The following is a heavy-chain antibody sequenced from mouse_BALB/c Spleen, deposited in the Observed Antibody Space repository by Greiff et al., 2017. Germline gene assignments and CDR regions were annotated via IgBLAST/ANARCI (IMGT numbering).Heavy chain of an antibody. Sequence: VQLVESGPGLVAPSQSLSITCTVSGFSLTGYGVNWVRQPPGKGLEWLGMIWGDGSTDYNSALKSRLSISKDNSKSQVFLKMNSLQTDDTARYYCARDRGNSNLYFDYWGQGTTLTVSS. CDR3: ARDRGNSNLYFDY. V-gene: IGHV2-6-7*01. CDR1: GFSLTGYG. D-gene: IGHD2-1*01. CDR2: IWGDGST. J-gene: IGHJ2*01.